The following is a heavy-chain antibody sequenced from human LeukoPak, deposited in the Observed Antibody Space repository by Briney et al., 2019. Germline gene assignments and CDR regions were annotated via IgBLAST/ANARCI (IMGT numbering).Heavy chain of an antibody. CDR1: GFTFSGNS. Sequence: GGSLRLSCAASGFTFSGNSMNWVRQAPGKGLEWVSSISSSSSDIYYADSVKGRFTISRDNAKNSLYLQMNSLRVEDTAVYYCARGYCSGGGCYSYYYYYYVDVWGRGTTVTVSS. J-gene: IGHJ6*03. CDR3: ARGYCSGGGCYSYYYYYYVDV. V-gene: IGHV3-21*01. CDR2: ISSSSSDI. D-gene: IGHD2-15*01.